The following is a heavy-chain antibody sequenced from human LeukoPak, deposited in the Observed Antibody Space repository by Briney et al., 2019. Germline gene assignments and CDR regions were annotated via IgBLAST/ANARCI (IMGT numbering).Heavy chain of an antibody. D-gene: IGHD5-12*01. CDR3: ARGGGYPTTDEGFDP. J-gene: IGHJ5*02. CDR1: GYSIGRDYY. Sequence: SETLSLTCKVSGYSIGRDYYWAWLRQPPGKGLEWNGSIFHTGRTVYNPSYESRLTISMDTSKNEFFLRLNSVTAADTAVYFCARGGGYPTTDEGFDPWGLGTLVTVSS. V-gene: IGHV4-38-2*02. CDR2: IFHTGRT.